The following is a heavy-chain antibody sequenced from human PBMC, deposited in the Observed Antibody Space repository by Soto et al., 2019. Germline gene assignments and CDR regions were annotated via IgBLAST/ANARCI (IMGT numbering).Heavy chain of an antibody. D-gene: IGHD2-15*01. CDR1: WYTFTDYW. CDR2: IYPGDSDP. CDR3: ASHISHFGYYYYAMDI. J-gene: IGHJ6*02. Sequence: PGESLKISCKGSWYTFTDYWIGWVRQVPGKGLEWMGIIYPGDSDPRYSPSFQGHVTITVDKSTSTAYLKWKTLTASDTAMYYCASHISHFGYYYYAMDIWGQGTTVTVSS. V-gene: IGHV5-51*01.